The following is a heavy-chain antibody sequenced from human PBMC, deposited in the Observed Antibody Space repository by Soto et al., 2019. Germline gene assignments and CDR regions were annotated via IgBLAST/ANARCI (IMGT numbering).Heavy chain of an antibody. V-gene: IGHV1-18*04. CDR1: CYTFTSYG. D-gene: IGHD2-2*01. Sequence: GASVKVSCKASCYTFTSYGISWVRQAPGQGLEWMGWISAYNGNTNYAQKLQGRVTVTTDTSTSTAYMELRSLRSDDTAVYYCARDRRCSSTSCYWNYYYGMDVWGQGTTVTVSS. CDR2: ISAYNGNT. CDR3: ARDRRCSSTSCYWNYYYGMDV. J-gene: IGHJ6*02.